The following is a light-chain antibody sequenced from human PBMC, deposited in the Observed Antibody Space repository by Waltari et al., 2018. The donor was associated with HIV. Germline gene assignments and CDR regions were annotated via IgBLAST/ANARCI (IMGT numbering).Light chain of an antibody. CDR1: SSDIGGYNY. CDR3: CSYAGNSDVV. J-gene: IGLJ2*01. V-gene: IGLV2-11*01. CDR2: DVN. Sequence: QSALTQPHSVSGSPGQSVTISCTGTSSDIGGYNYASWYRQFPGKAPSVIIQDVNKRPSGVPDRFSGSKSGNTASLTISGLQTDDEADYYCCSYAGNSDVVFGGGTTLTVL.